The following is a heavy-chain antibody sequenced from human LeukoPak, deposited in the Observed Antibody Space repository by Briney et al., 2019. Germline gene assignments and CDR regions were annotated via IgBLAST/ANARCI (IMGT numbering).Heavy chain of an antibody. CDR1: GFTFSSYD. CDR3: ARGLYGDYRHDAFDI. V-gene: IGHV3-13*01. CDR2: IGTAGDT. J-gene: IGHJ3*02. Sequence: PGGPLRLSCAASGFTFSSYDMHWVRHATGKGLEWVSAIGTAGDTYYPGSVKGRFTISRENAKNSLYLQMNSLRAGDTAVYYCARGLYGDYRHDAFDIWGQGTMVTVSS. D-gene: IGHD4-17*01.